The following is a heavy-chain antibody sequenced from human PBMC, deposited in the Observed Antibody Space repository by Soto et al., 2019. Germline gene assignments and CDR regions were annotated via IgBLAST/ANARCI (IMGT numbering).Heavy chain of an antibody. V-gene: IGHV4-34*01. D-gene: IGHD2-15*01. Sequence: SETLCLTCAVSGASLSGYYRSWIRKPPGKGLEWIGETNDSGSTSYNPSLKSRVTISVDTSKNQFSLKLTSMTAADTAVYYCAKHIGSCSGDGCYRGFDCWGQGTLVTVSS. CDR3: AKHIGSCSGDGCYRGFDC. CDR1: GASLSGYY. J-gene: IGHJ4*02. CDR2: TNDSGST.